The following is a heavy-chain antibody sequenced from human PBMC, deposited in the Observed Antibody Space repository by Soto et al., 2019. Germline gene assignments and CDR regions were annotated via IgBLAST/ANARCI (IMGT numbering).Heavy chain of an antibody. CDR1: GFTFSNHG. CDR3: AKDRVESGMGEIDY. V-gene: IGHV3-30*18. CDR2: ISYDGSKK. Sequence: QVHLVESGGGVVQPGRSLRLSCAASGFTFSNHGMHWVRQAPGKGLEWVAIISYDGSKKYYGDSVKGRFTIARDNFKNTLYLQMNTLRVEDTAVYYCAKDRVESGMGEIDYWGQGTLVTVSS. D-gene: IGHD3-16*01. J-gene: IGHJ4*02.